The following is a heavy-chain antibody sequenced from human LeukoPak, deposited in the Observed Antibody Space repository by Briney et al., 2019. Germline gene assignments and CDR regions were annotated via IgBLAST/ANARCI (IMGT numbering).Heavy chain of an antibody. Sequence: ETLSLTCTVSGVSFSGYYMSWIRQPPGKGLEWVACIYCSGGTTYYPSLMSGVTISVDTSKSQFSLKLSSVTAADTAVYFCARAVAVAGSAFDYWGQGTLVTVSS. CDR3: ARAVAVAGSAFDY. V-gene: IGHV4-59*08. CDR1: GVSFSGYY. J-gene: IGHJ4*02. CDR2: IYCSGGT. D-gene: IGHD6-13*01.